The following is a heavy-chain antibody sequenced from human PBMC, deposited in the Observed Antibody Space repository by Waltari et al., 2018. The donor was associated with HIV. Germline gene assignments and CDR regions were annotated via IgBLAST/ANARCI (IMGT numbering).Heavy chain of an antibody. J-gene: IGHJ5*02. CDR1: GGSFDEYY. V-gene: IGHV4-34*01. CDR2: INKIGTP. CDR3: ARTYKRITLFEIIRELSWFDP. Sequence: QVQLQQWGAGLLKPSETLSLTCAIYGGSFDEYYWAWIRQTPEKGLEWLGDINKIGTPTYHPSLKSRVTVSIDTSKNQFSLNRRSVTAADTAVYYCARTYKRITLFEIIRELSWFDPWGQGTLVTVSS. D-gene: IGHD1-7*01.